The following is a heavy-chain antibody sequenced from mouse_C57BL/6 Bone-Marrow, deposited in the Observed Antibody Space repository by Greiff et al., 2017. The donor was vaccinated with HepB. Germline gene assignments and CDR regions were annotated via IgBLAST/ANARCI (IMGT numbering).Heavy chain of an antibody. D-gene: IGHD2-1*01. CDR1: GFTFSSYA. V-gene: IGHV5-4*03. CDR2: ISDGGSYT. J-gene: IGHJ2*01. CDR3: ARGGNSYYFDY. Sequence: EVKLMESGGGLVKPGGSLKLSCAASGFTFSSYAMSWVRQTPEKRLEWVATISDGGSYTYYPDNVKGRFTISRDNAKNNLYLQMSHLKSEDTAMYYCARGGNSYYFDYWGQGTTLTVSS.